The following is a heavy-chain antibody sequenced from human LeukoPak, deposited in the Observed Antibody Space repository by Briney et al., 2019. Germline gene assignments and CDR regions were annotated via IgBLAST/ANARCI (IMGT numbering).Heavy chain of an antibody. D-gene: IGHD5-24*01. CDR1: GFTFSSYS. CDR2: ISSSSSYI. CDR3: ARDQGENGYKGKEDY. V-gene: IGHV3-21*01. Sequence: PGGSLRLSCAASGFTFSSYSMNWVRQAPGKGLEWVSSISSSSSYIYYADSVKGRFTISRDNAKNSLYLQMNSLRAEDTAVYYCARDQGENGYKGKEDYWGQGTLVTVSS. J-gene: IGHJ4*02.